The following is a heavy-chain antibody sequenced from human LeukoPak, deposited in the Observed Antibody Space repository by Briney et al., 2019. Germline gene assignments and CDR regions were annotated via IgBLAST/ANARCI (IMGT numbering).Heavy chain of an antibody. V-gene: IGHV1-18*01. CDR1: GYTFTSYG. Sequence: APVKVSCKASGYTFTSYGTSWVRQAPGQGLEWMGWISAYNGNTNYAQKLQGRVTMTTDTSTSTAYMELRSLRSDDTAVYYCARRLGMGGVFDYWGQGTLVTVSS. CDR3: ARRLGMGGVFDY. CDR2: ISAYNGNT. J-gene: IGHJ4*02. D-gene: IGHD7-27*01.